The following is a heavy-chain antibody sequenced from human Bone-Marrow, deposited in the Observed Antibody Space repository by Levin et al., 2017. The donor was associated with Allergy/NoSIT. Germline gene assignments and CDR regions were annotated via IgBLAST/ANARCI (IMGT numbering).Heavy chain of an antibody. J-gene: IGHJ5*02. CDR1: GFTFSTYW. V-gene: IGHV3-74*01. D-gene: IGHD3-10*01. CDR3: ARDRFYSDSGSNFSWFDP. CDR2: IQSNGKT. Sequence: GGSLRLSCAASGFTFSTYWMHWVRQAPGKGLVWVSRIQSNGKTNYADSVKGRFTISRDIAKNTLYLQMNSLTVEDTAVYYCARDRFYSDSGSNFSWFDPWGQGTLVTVSS.